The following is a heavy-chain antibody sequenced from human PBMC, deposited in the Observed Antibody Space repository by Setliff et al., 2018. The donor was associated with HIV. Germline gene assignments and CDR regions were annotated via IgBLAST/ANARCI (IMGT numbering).Heavy chain of an antibody. CDR3: ARGGYCSSITCLIPYYYCMDV. Sequence: ASVKVSCKTSGGTFSIFSITWVRQAPGQGLEWMGWISAYNGYTNYAQKLQGRVTMTTDTSTSTAYIELRSLRSDDTAVYYCARGGYCSSITCLIPYYYCMDVWGKGTTVTVSS. V-gene: IGHV1-18*01. CDR2: ISAYNGYT. D-gene: IGHD2-2*01. CDR1: GGTFSIFS. J-gene: IGHJ6*03.